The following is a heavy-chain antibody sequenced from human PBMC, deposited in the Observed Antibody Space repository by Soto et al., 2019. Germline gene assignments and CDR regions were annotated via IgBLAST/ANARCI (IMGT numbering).Heavy chain of an antibody. CDR1: GGSFSGYY. CDR3: ARVLGVRGSRQNYYYYGMDV. Sequence: PSETLSLTCAVFGGSFSGYYWSWIRQPPGKGLEWIGEINHRGSTNYNPSLKSRVTISVDTSKNQFSLKLSSVTAADTAVYYCARVLGVRGSRQNYYYYGMDVWGQGTTVTVSS. V-gene: IGHV4-34*01. J-gene: IGHJ6*02. D-gene: IGHD3-16*01. CDR2: INHRGST.